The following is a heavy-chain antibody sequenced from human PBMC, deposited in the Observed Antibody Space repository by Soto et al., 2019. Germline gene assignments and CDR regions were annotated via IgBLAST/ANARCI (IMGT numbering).Heavy chain of an antibody. J-gene: IGHJ4*02. V-gene: IGHV1-69*12. D-gene: IGHD5-12*01. CDR1: GGTFSSYA. CDR2: IDPIVDTT. Sequence: QVQLVQSGAEVRQPASSVKVSCKTSGGTFSSYAISWVRQAPGQGLEWMGGIDPIVDTTTYAQRLQGRVTITADESTSTAYMELSSLRSDDTAIYYCVRVVAIPGYPDNWCQGTLVTVSS. CDR3: VRVVAIPGYPDN.